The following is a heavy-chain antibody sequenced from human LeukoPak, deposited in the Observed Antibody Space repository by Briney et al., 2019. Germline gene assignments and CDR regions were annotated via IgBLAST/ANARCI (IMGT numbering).Heavy chain of an antibody. CDR1: GASITTTNW. Sequence: SETASLACAVSGASITTTNWWSWVRQPPGKGLEWIGEVHLNGATNYNPSLESRYSMSIDKLNNHLSLEVTSVTAADTAMYYCTRECGKFSPFDFWGQGTMVTVS. D-gene: IGHD1-26*01. V-gene: IGHV4-4*02. CDR3: TRECGKFSPFDF. J-gene: IGHJ3*01. CDR2: VHLNGAT.